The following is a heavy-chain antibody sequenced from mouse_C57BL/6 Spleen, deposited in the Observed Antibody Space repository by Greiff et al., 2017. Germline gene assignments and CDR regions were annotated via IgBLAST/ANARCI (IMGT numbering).Heavy chain of an antibody. CDR1: GFTFNTYA. D-gene: IGHD1-1*01. CDR2: IRSKSSNYAT. Sequence: DVQLVESGGGLVQPKGSLKLSCAASGFTFNTYAMHWVRQAPGKGLEWVARIRSKSSNYATYYADSVKDRFTISRDDSQSMLYLQMNNLKTEDTAMYYCVREGIYYYGSSLYYYAMDYWGQGTSVTVSS. CDR3: VREGIYYYGSSLYYYAMDY. J-gene: IGHJ4*01. V-gene: IGHV10-3*01.